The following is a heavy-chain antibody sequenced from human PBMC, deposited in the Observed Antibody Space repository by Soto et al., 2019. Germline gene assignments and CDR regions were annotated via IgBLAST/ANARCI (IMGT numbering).Heavy chain of an antibody. Sequence: GGSLRLSCAASGFTFSDYYMSWIRQAPGKGLEWVSYISSSGRTIYYADSVKGRFTISRDNAKNTLYLQMNSLSAEDTAVYYCAKGGRQWLVTSDFNYWGQGALVTVSS. D-gene: IGHD6-19*01. CDR2: ISSSGRTI. J-gene: IGHJ4*02. CDR1: GFTFSDYY. V-gene: IGHV3-11*04. CDR3: AKGGRQWLVTSDFNY.